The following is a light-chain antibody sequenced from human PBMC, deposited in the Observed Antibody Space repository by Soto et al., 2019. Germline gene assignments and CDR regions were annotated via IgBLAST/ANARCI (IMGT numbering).Light chain of an antibody. CDR3: QQYGGSPRT. J-gene: IGKJ1*01. CDR1: QSVSSTY. CDR2: GAS. Sequence: EIVLTQSPGTLSLSPGERATLSCRASQSVSSTYLAWCQQKPGQAPRLLIHGASNRATGIPDRFSGSGSGTDFTLTISRLEPEDFAVYYCQQYGGSPRTFGQGTKVDIK. V-gene: IGKV3-20*01.